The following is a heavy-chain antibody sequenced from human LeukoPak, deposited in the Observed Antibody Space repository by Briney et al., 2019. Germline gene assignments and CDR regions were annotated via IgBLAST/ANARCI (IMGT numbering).Heavy chain of an antibody. CDR1: GGSISSSSYY. V-gene: IGHV4-39*07. Sequence: PSETLSLTCTVSGGSISSSSYYWGWIRQPPGKGLEWIGSIYYSGSTYYNPSLKSRVTISVDTSKNQFSLKLSSVTAADTAVYYCARGWYYDFGWAAFDIWGQGTMVTVSS. J-gene: IGHJ3*02. CDR3: ARGWYYDFGWAAFDI. CDR2: IYYSGST. D-gene: IGHD3-3*01.